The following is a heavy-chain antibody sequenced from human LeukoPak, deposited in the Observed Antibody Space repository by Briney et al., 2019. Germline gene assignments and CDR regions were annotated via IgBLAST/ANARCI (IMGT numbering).Heavy chain of an antibody. D-gene: IGHD3-3*01. V-gene: IGHV4-59*06. J-gene: IGHJ6*02. CDR3: ARDYSNFWSGYYYGMDV. CDR1: GGSISSYY. Sequence: SETLSLTCTVSGGSISSYYWSWIRQHPGKGLEWIGYIYYSGSTYYNPSLKSRVTISVDTSKNQFSLKLSSVTAADTAVYYCARDYSNFWSGYYYGMDVWGQGTTVTVSS. CDR2: IYYSGST.